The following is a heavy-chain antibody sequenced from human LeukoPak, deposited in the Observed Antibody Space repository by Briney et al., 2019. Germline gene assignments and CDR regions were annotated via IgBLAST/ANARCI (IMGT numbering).Heavy chain of an antibody. V-gene: IGHV3-11*06. Sequence: GGSLRLSCAASGFTFSDYYMSWIRQAPGKGLEWVSYISSSSSYTNYADSVKGRFTISRDNSKNTLYLQMNSLRAEDTAVYYCARDPVDTATYDYWGQGTLVTVSS. D-gene: IGHD5-18*01. J-gene: IGHJ4*02. CDR3: ARDPVDTATYDY. CDR1: GFTFSDYY. CDR2: ISSSSSYT.